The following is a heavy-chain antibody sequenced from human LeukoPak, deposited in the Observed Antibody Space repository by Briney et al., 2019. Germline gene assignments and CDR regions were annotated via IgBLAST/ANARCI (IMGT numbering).Heavy chain of an antibody. CDR2: IYYSGST. D-gene: IGHD3-22*01. CDR3: AVLRGYYPTIWCDP. CDR1: GGSISSGDYY. Sequence: SETLSLTCTVSGGSISSGDYYWSWIRQPPGKGLEWIGYIYYSGSTYYNPSLKSRVTISVDTSKNQFSLNLCSVTAADTAVYYCAVLRGYYPTIWCDPWGQGTLVTVSS. V-gene: IGHV4-30-4*01. J-gene: IGHJ5*02.